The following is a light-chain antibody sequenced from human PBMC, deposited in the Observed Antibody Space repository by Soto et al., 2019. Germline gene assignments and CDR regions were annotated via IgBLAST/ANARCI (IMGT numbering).Light chain of an antibody. CDR3: QQYNNWPWT. CDR2: GAS. J-gene: IGKJ1*01. CDR1: QSISDT. Sequence: EIVMTQSPSTLSLSPGGRATLSCRASQSISDTLAWYQQKPSQAPRLLIHGASTRATGFPARFSGSGSGTDFTLTISSLQSEDFAVYYCQQYNNWPWTFGQGTKVDIK. V-gene: IGKV3-15*01.